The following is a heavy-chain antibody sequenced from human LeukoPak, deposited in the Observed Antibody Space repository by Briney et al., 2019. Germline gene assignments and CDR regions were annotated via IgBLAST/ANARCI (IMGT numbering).Heavy chain of an antibody. Sequence: GGSLRLACAASGFTFSSYSMNWVRQAPGKWLEWVSSISSSSSYIYYADSVKGRFTISRENAKNSLYLQMNGLRAEDTAVYYCARDPGYCSGGSCYYAFDIWGQGTMVTVSS. CDR3: ARDPGYCSGGSCYYAFDI. CDR1: GFTFSSYS. D-gene: IGHD2-15*01. CDR2: ISSSSSYI. J-gene: IGHJ3*02. V-gene: IGHV3-21*01.